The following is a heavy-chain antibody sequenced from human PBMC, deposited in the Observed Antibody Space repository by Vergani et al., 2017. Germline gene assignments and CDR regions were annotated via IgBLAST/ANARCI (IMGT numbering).Heavy chain of an antibody. Sequence: EVQLVQSGAEVKKPGESLKISCMGSGYPFSTYWIGWVRQMPGKGLEWNGIIYPDDSDVRYNLSFEGHVTISADKSISTAYLQWRGLRASDTAIYYCTRHVPCCDGACLHFDHWGQGTQVTVSS. J-gene: IGHJ4*02. CDR3: TRHVPCCDGACLHFDH. V-gene: IGHV5-51*01. CDR1: GYPFSTYW. CDR2: IYPDDSDV. D-gene: IGHD5-24*01.